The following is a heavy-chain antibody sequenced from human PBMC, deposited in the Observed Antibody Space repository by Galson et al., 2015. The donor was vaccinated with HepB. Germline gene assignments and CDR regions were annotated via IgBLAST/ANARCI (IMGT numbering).Heavy chain of an antibody. Sequence: SLRLSCAASGFTFSSYGMHWVRQAPGKGLEWVAVIWYDGSNKYYADSVKGRFTISRDNSKNTLYLQMNSLRAEDTAVYYCARDLQYYDFWSGYYTNYYYYYGMDVWGQGTTVTVSS. V-gene: IGHV3-33*01. CDR2: IWYDGSNK. J-gene: IGHJ6*02. CDR3: ARDLQYYDFWSGYYTNYYYYYGMDV. CDR1: GFTFSSYG. D-gene: IGHD3-3*01.